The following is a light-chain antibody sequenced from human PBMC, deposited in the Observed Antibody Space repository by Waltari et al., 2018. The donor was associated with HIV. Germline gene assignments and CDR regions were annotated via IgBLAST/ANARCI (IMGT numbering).Light chain of an antibody. Sequence: QSALTQPASVSGSPGQSITISCTGTSSDVGVFNYVSWYQQHPGKPPKLMLHDVNSRPSGVSNRFSGSTSVYPASLTISGLQAEDEAEYFCSSYTTMNTVVFGTGTKVTVL. J-gene: IGLJ1*01. CDR1: SSDVGVFNY. CDR3: SSYTTMNTVV. CDR2: DVN. V-gene: IGLV2-14*03.